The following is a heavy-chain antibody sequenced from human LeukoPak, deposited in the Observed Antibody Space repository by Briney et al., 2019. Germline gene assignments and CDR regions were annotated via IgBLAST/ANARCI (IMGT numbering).Heavy chain of an antibody. CDR2: ISYDGSNK. CDR3: AKVAMITFGGVIPPYYFDY. V-gene: IGHV3-30*18. Sequence: PGGSLRLSCAASGFTFSSYGMHWVRQAPGKGLEWVAVISYDGSNKYYADSVKGRFTISRDNSKNTLYLQMNSLRAEDTAVYYCAKVAMITFGGVIPPYYFDYWGQGTLVTVSS. CDR1: GFTFSSYG. J-gene: IGHJ4*02. D-gene: IGHD3-16*02.